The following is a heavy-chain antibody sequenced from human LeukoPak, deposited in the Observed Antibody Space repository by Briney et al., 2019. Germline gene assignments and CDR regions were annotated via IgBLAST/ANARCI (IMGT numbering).Heavy chain of an antibody. CDR2: INHSGST. Sequence: PSETLSLTCAVYGGSFSGYYWSWIRQPQGTGLERIGEINHSGSTNYNPSLKSRVTISVDTSKNQFSLKLSSVTAADTAVYYCARGRRVGCSSTSCYTRSPHGYYFDYWGQGTLVTVSS. J-gene: IGHJ4*02. D-gene: IGHD2-2*02. V-gene: IGHV4-34*01. CDR3: ARGRRVGCSSTSCYTRSPHGYYFDY. CDR1: GGSFSGYY.